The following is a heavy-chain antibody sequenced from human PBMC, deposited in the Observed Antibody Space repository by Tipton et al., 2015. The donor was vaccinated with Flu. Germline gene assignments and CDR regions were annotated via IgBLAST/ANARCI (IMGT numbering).Heavy chain of an antibody. V-gene: IGHV4-34*01. CDR1: GGSFSGYY. J-gene: IGHJ6*02. D-gene: IGHD2-2*01. CDR2: INHSGST. CDR3: ARGSELGYCSSTSCYIRRARGYYYYGMDV. Sequence: TLSLTCAVYGGSFSGYYWSWIRQPPGKGLEWIGEINHSGSTNYNLSLKSRVTISVDTSKNQFSLKLSSVTAADTAVYYCARGSELGYCSSTSCYIRRARGYYYYGMDVWGQGTTVTVSS.